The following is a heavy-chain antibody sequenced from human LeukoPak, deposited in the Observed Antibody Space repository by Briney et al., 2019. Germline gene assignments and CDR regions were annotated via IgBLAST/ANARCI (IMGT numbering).Heavy chain of an antibody. D-gene: IGHD2-2*01. J-gene: IGHJ6*02. CDR1: GFTVSSNY. CDR3: ARDGALSYCSSTSCYRHYYYGMDV. CDR2: IYSGGST. V-gene: IGHV3-53*01. Sequence: PGGSLRLSCAASGFTVSSNYMSWVRQAPGKGLEWVSVIYSGGSTYYADSVKGRFTISGDNSKNTLYLQMNSLRAEDTAVYYCARDGALSYCSSTSCYRHYYYGMDVWGQGTTVTVSS.